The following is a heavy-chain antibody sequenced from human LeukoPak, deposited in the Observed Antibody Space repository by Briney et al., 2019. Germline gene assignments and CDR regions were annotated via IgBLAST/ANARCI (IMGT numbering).Heavy chain of an antibody. D-gene: IGHD6-19*01. J-gene: IGHJ4*02. CDR3: ARAGSSGWFDY. Sequence: GGSLRLSCAASEFTFSSYSMNWVRQAPGKGLEWVSSISGSSSYIYYADSVKGRFTISRDNAKNSLYLQMNSLRAEDTAVYYCARAGSSGWFDYWGQGTLVTASS. CDR2: ISGSSSYI. V-gene: IGHV3-21*01. CDR1: EFTFSSYS.